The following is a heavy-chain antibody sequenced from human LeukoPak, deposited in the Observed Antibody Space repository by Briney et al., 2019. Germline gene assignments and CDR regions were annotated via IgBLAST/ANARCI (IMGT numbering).Heavy chain of an antibody. CDR2: VNRGGNDI. J-gene: IGHJ3*01. CDR3: ARLFASTGYYYMGGVFDL. Sequence: GGSLRLSCAASGFTFSSYSMSWVRQAPGKGLEWLAYVNRGGNDIYYADSLKSRFTISRDNAENSLYLQMNSLRGDDTAVYYCARLFASTGYYYMGGVFDLWGQGTLVAVSS. V-gene: IGHV3-21*05. CDR1: GFTFSSYS. D-gene: IGHD3-22*01.